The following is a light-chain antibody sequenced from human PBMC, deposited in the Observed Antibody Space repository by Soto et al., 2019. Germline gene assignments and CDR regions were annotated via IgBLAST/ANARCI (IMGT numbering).Light chain of an antibody. CDR2: GAA. V-gene: IGKV3-20*01. J-gene: IGKJ1*01. Sequence: EIVLTQSPGTLSLSPGERATLSCRASQSVSNNYLAWYQQKPGQAPSLLIYGAANRATGLPDRFSGSGSGTDFTLTISRLEPGDFAVYFSQQYGSSGTFGQGTK. CDR3: QQYGSSGT. CDR1: QSVSNNY.